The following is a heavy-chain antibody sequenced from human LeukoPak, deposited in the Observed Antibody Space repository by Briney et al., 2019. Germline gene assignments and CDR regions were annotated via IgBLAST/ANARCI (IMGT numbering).Heavy chain of an antibody. Sequence: SETLSLTCTVSGGSISSYYWSWIGQPPGKGLEWIWEINHSGSTNYNPSLKSRVTISVDTSKNQFSLKLSSVTAADTAVYYCARGPDPGKVGAAIYYYCGMDVWGQGTTVTVSS. CDR2: INHSGST. V-gene: IGHV4-34*01. CDR3: ARGPDPGKVGAAIYYYCGMDV. J-gene: IGHJ6*02. D-gene: IGHD1-26*01. CDR1: GGSISSYY.